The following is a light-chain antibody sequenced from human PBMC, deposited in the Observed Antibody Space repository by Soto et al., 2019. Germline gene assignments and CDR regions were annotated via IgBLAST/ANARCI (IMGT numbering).Light chain of an antibody. Sequence: SYELTQPPSVSVSPGQTASITCSGHKLGDKYASWYQQKPGQSPVMLIYLSNNRPSGIPERFSGSNSGNTATLTISGTQAVDEADYYCQAWDSNTMIFGGGTKVTVL. J-gene: IGLJ2*01. CDR1: KLGDKY. CDR2: LSN. CDR3: QAWDSNTMI. V-gene: IGLV3-1*01.